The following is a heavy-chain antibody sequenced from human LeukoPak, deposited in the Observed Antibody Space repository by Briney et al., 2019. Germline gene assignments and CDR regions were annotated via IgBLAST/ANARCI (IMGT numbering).Heavy chain of an antibody. CDR2: INPSGGST. CDR3: ARVRRSGELLDAGRYNWFDP. CDR1: GFIFINYH. D-gene: IGHD1-26*01. V-gene: IGHV1-46*01. Sequence: ASVKVSCKASGFIFINYHIHWVRQAPGQGLQWMGTINPSGGSTTYAQKFQGRVTTTRDTSTSTVYMELSSLRSEDTAIYYCARVRRSGELLDAGRYNWFDPWGQGTLVTVSS. J-gene: IGHJ5*02.